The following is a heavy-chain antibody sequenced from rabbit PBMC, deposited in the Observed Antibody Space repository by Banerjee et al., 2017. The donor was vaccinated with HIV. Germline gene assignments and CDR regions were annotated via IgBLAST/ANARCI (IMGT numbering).Heavy chain of an antibody. CDR3: ARGRNTYGYLGAMDL. J-gene: IGHJ6*01. CDR1: GIDFSSYG. Sequence: QLVESGGGLVTLGGSLKLSCKASGIDFSSYGISWVRQAPGKGLEWIGYIDPVFGSTYYASWVNGRFTISSDNAQNTVDLQMNSLTAADTATYFCARGRNTYGYLGAMDLWGPGTLVTVS. D-gene: IGHD6-1*01. CDR2: IDPVFGST. V-gene: IGHV1S7*01.